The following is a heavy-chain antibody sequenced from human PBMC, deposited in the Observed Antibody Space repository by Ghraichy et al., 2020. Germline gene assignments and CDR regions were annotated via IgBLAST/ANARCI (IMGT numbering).Heavy chain of an antibody. CDR1: GFTFSSYW. Sequence: GGSLRLSCAASGFTFSSYWMSWVRQAPGKGLEWVANIKQDGSEKYYVDSVKGRFTISRDNAKNSLYLQMNSLRAEDTAVYYCAGDSSSWSNNWFDPWGQGTLVTVSS. CDR3: AGDSSSWSNNWFDP. CDR2: IKQDGSEK. V-gene: IGHV3-7*03. D-gene: IGHD6-13*01. J-gene: IGHJ5*02.